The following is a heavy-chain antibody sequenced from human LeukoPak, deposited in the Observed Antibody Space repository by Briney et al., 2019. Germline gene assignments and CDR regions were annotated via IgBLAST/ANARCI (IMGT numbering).Heavy chain of an antibody. CDR2: INHSGST. D-gene: IGHD2-15*01. Sequence: MPSETLSLTCAVYGGSFSGYYWSWIRQPPGKGLEWIGEINHSGSTNYNPSLKSRVTISVDTSKNQFSLKLSSVTAADTAVYYCARVDTGYCSGGSCPLDYYYMDVWGKGTTVTVSS. CDR3: ARVDTGYCSGGSCPLDYYYMDV. J-gene: IGHJ6*03. V-gene: IGHV4-34*01. CDR1: GGSFSGYY.